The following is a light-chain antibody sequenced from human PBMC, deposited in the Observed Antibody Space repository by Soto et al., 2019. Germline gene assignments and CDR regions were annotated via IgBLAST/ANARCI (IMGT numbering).Light chain of an antibody. V-gene: IGLV2-8*01. CDR3: SSYAGSNKV. CDR2: EVS. J-gene: IGLJ2*01. Sequence: QSALTQPPSASGSPGQSVTISCTGTSSDVGGYNYVSWYQQHPGKAPKLMIYEVSKRPSGVPDRFSGSKSGNTASLTVSGXXXEDEADYYCSSYAGSNKVXGGGTKLTVL. CDR1: SSDVGGYNY.